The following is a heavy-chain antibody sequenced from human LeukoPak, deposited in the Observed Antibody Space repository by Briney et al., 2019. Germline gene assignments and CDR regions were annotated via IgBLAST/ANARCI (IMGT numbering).Heavy chain of an antibody. Sequence: PSETLSLTCAVYGGSFSGYYWSWIRQPPGKGLEWIGEINHSGSTNYNPSLKSRVTISVDTSKNQFSLKLSSVTAADTAVYYCAREGDIVVVPAARRYFDYWGQGTLVTVSS. CDR3: AREGDIVVVPAARRYFDY. CDR1: GGSFSGYY. V-gene: IGHV4-34*01. CDR2: INHSGST. J-gene: IGHJ4*02. D-gene: IGHD2-2*01.